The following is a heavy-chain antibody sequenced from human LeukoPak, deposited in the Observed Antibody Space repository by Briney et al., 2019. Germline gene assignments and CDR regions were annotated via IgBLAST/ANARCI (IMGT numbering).Heavy chain of an antibody. CDR3: ARVSSSWYQDWYFDL. Sequence: SETLSLTCTVSGYSISSGYYWGWIRQPPGKGLEWIGSIYHSGSNYYNPSLKSRVTMSVDMSKNQFSLKLSSMIAADTAVYYCARVSSSWYQDWYFDLWGRGTLVTVPS. V-gene: IGHV4-38-2*02. CDR1: GYSISSGYY. D-gene: IGHD6-13*01. CDR2: IYHSGSN. J-gene: IGHJ2*01.